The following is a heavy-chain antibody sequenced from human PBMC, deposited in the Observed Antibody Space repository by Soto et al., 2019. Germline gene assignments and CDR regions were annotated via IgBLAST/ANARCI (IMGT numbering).Heavy chain of an antibody. V-gene: IGHV4-34*01. J-gene: IGHJ4*02. CDR3: ARRRLGRYYGSGSYIDY. D-gene: IGHD3-10*01. CDR1: GGSFSCYY. Sequence: PSETQSLTCGVYGGSFSCYYWSWIRQPPGKGLEWIGEINHSGSTNYNPSLKSRVTISVDTSKNQSSLKLSSVTAADTAVYYCARRRLGRYYGSGSYIDYWGQGTLVTVSS. CDR2: INHSGST.